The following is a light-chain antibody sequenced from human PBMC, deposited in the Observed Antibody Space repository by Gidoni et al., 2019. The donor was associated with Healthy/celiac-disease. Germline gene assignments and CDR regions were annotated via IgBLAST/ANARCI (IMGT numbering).Light chain of an antibody. J-gene: IGKJ3*01. V-gene: IGKV1-39*01. CDR2: AAS. CDR1: QSISSY. Sequence: DIQITQSPSSLSASVGDRVPITCRASQSISSYLNWYQQKPGKAPKLLIYAASSLQSGVPSRFSGSGSGTDYTLTISSLQPEDFATYYCQKSYSTIFTFGPGTKVDIK. CDR3: QKSYSTIFT.